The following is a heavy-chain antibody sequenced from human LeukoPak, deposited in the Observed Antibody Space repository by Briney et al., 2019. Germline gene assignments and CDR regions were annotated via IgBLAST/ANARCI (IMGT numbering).Heavy chain of an antibody. Sequence: GGSLRLSCAASGFTFSTYGMHWVCQVPGKGLVYVASINNNGDSIYYADSVKGRFTISRDNSRNTLYLQMGSLTAEDMAVYYCARSGHCSSTSCSGDFWGQGTLVTVSS. J-gene: IGHJ4*02. D-gene: IGHD2-2*01. V-gene: IGHV3-64*02. CDR1: GFTFSTYG. CDR3: ARSGHCSSTSCSGDF. CDR2: INNNGDSI.